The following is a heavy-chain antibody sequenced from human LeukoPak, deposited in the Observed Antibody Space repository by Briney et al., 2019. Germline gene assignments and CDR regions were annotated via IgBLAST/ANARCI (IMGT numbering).Heavy chain of an antibody. CDR1: GFTFSSYW. J-gene: IGHJ6*03. CDR2: INSDGSST. CDR3: ARSFRVVRGMDV. Sequence: GGSLRLSCAASGFTFSSYWMHWVRQAPGKGLVWDSRINSDGSSTSYADSVKGRFTISRDNAKNTLYLQMNSLRAEDTAVYYCARSFRVVRGMDVWGKGTTLTVSS. V-gene: IGHV3-74*01. D-gene: IGHD3-10*01.